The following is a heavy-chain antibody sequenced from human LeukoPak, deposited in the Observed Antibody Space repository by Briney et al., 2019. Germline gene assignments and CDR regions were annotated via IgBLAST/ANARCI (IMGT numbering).Heavy chain of an antibody. V-gene: IGHV3-7*01. CDR1: GFPFSSYW. J-gene: IGHJ4*02. D-gene: IGHD6-13*01. CDR2: IKQDGSDK. Sequence: GGSLRLSCAASGFPFSSYWMSWVRQAPGKGLEWVANIKQDGSDKYYVDSVKGRFTISRDSAKNSLYLQMNSLRAEDTAVYYCARAFGSSWYGLDYWGQGTLVTVSS. CDR3: ARAFGSSWYGLDY.